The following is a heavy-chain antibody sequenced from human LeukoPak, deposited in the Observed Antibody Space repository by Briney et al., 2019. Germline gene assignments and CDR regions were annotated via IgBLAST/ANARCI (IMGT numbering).Heavy chain of an antibody. J-gene: IGHJ4*02. Sequence: PGGSLRLSCTASGFTFDNYAMSWFRQAPGKGLGWVGFIRSKIYGGTTEYAASVKGRFTISRDDSKSIAYLQMTSLKSEDTAVYYCVRYSGDADYWGQGTLVTVSS. D-gene: IGHD5-12*01. V-gene: IGHV3-49*03. CDR2: IRSKIYGGTT. CDR3: VRYSGDADY. CDR1: GFTFDNYA.